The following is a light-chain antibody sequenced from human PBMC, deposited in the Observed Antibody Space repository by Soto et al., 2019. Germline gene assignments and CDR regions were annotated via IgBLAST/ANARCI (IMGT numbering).Light chain of an antibody. Sequence: ETVLTQSPGTLSLSPGERATLSCRASQSVGSSYFAWYQQKLGQAPRLLIYGTSSRATGIPDRFSGSGSGTDFTLTISRLEPEDSAMYYCQQYASSPYTFGQGTKLEIK. V-gene: IGKV3-20*01. CDR2: GTS. J-gene: IGKJ2*01. CDR3: QQYASSPYT. CDR1: QSVGSSY.